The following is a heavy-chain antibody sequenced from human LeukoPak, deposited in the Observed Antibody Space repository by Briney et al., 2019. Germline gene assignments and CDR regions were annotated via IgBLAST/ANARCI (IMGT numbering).Heavy chain of an antibody. J-gene: IGHJ4*02. Sequence: QPGGSLRLSCAASRFTFDDYAMHWVRQAPGKGLEWVSLISRDGYSTYYADSVKGRFTISRDNSKNSLYLQMDSLRTEDTALYYCAKGSVDTAMATDYCGQGTLVTVSS. CDR3: AKGSVDTAMATDY. V-gene: IGHV3-43*02. D-gene: IGHD5-18*01. CDR2: ISRDGYST. CDR1: RFTFDDYA.